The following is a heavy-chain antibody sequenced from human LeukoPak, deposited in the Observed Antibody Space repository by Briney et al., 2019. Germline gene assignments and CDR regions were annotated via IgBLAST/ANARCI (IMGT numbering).Heavy chain of an antibody. CDR3: ARYVLRYFYNWFDP. J-gene: IGHJ5*02. V-gene: IGHV4-39*01. CDR1: GGSISSSSYY. D-gene: IGHD3-9*01. CDR2: IYYSGST. Sequence: SETLSLTCTVSGGSISSSSYYWGWIRQPPGKGLEWIGSIYYSGSTYYNPSLKSRVTISVDTSKNQFSLKLSSVTAADTAVYYCARYVLRYFYNWFDPLGQGTLVTVSS.